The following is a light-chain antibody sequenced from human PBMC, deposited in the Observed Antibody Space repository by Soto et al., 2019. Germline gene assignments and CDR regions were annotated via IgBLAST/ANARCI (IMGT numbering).Light chain of an antibody. V-gene: IGLV2-14*01. CDR1: SSDVGGYNS. Sequence: QSALTQPASVSGSPGQSITISCTGSSSDVGGYNSVSWYQQYPGKAPKLMIYEVGNRPSGVSNRFSGSKSGNTASLTISGLQDEDEADYYCSSYTTSSSYVFGTGTKLTVL. CDR3: SSYTTSSSYV. J-gene: IGLJ1*01. CDR2: EVG.